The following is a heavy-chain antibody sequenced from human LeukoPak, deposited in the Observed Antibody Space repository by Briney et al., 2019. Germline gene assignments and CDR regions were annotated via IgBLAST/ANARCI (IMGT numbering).Heavy chain of an antibody. Sequence: ASVKVSCKASGYTFTGYYMHWVRQAPGQGLEWMGWINPNSGGTNYAQKFQGRVTMTRGTSISTAYLELSRLRSDDPAVYYCARSVCMGGSWYWLFDYWGQGTLVTVSS. V-gene: IGHV1-2*02. CDR3: ARSVCMGGSWYWLFDY. CDR1: GYTFTGYY. D-gene: IGHD2-15*01. CDR2: INPNSGGT. J-gene: IGHJ4*02.